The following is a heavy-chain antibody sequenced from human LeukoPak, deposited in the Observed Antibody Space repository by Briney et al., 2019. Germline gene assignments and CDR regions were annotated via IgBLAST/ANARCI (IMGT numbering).Heavy chain of an antibody. CDR3: ARVGDGYSVNYFDF. V-gene: IGHV3-48*02. CDR1: GFTFSSYS. CDR2: ITSTSSTV. Sequence: GGSLRLSCAASGFTFSSYSMSWVRQAPGKRLEWVSYITSTSSTVYYADSVKGRFTVSRDNAKNSLYLQMNSLRDEDTAMFYCARVGDGYSVNYFDFWGQGTLVTVSS. D-gene: IGHD5-24*01. J-gene: IGHJ4*02.